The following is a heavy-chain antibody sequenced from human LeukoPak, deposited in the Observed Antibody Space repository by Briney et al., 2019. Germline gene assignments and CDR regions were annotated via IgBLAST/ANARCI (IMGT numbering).Heavy chain of an antibody. D-gene: IGHD3-10*01. CDR3: ARGSYGSGSYLDY. Sequence: SETLSLTCTVSGGSISSYYWSWIRQPPGKGLEWIGYIYYSGSTNYNPSLKSRVTISVDTSKNQFSLKLSSVTAADTAVYYCARGSYGSGSYLDYWGQGTLVTVSS. V-gene: IGHV4-59*12. J-gene: IGHJ4*02. CDR1: GGSISSYY. CDR2: IYYSGST.